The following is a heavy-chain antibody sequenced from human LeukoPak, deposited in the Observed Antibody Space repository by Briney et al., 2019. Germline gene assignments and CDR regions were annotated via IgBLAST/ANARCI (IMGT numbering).Heavy chain of an antibody. CDR1: GFSFSISA. J-gene: IGHJ6*01. V-gene: IGHV3-64D*06. Sequence: PWGSLRLPCSASGFSFSISAMHWVRQAPGKGLQYVSVISGNGLTTSYADSVKGRFTISRDNSKNTVYLQMSSLRAEDTAVYYCVGDGSDAYNNYFYYWGESTTVTVSS. D-gene: IGHD5-24*01. CDR3: VGDGSDAYNNYFYY. CDR2: ISGNGLTT.